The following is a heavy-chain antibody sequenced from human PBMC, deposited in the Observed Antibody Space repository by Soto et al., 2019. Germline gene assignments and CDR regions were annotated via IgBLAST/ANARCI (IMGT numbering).Heavy chain of an antibody. D-gene: IGHD3-10*02. CDR2: IYWDDDK. J-gene: IGHJ4*02. CDR1: GFSLTTSRVG. CDR3: SHMFGTVSHLGY. Sequence: QITLKESGPTMVKPTQTLMLTCTFSGFSLTTSRVGVGWIRQPPGKALEWLALIYWDDDKRYSPSLRSRLTITKDTSKNQVVLTMTNMDRVDTATYYCSHMFGTVSHLGYWGQGTLVTVSS. V-gene: IGHV2-5*02.